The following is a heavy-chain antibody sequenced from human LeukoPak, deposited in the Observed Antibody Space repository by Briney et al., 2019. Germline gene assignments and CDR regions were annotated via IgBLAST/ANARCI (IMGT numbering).Heavy chain of an antibody. Sequence: ASVKVSCKASGYTFTSYDINWVRQATGQGLEWMGWMNPNSGNTGYAQKFQGRVTMTRNTSISTAYMELSSLRSEDTAVYYCARGRSRIQLWLRYYYYMDVWGKGTTVTVSS. CDR1: GYTFTSYD. J-gene: IGHJ6*03. CDR3: ARGRSRIQLWLRYYYYMDV. CDR2: MNPNSGNT. D-gene: IGHD5-18*01. V-gene: IGHV1-8*01.